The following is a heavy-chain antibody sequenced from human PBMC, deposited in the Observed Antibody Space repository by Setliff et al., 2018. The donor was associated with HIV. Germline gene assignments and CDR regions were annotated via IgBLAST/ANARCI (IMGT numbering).Heavy chain of an antibody. CDR1: GYTFTSYD. CDR3: ARGADASGYFYREYFQH. CDR2: VVPTIHEA. V-gene: IGHV1-69*13. D-gene: IGHD3-22*01. Sequence: SVKVSCKASGYTFTSYDITWVRQAPGQGLEWMGGVVPTIHEATYAQKFQGRVTITADESATTVYMEMSGLTSEDTAIYYCARGADASGYFYREYFQHWGQGTLVTVSS. J-gene: IGHJ1*01.